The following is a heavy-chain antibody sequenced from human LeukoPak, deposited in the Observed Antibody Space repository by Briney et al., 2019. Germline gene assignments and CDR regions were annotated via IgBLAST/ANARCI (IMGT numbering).Heavy chain of an antibody. CDR3: AKDLRFCSGGSCYGFDY. CDR1: GFTFSRHG. J-gene: IGHJ4*02. CDR2: ISYDGSNK. Sequence: GGSLRLSCAAAGFTFSRHGMHWVRQAPGKGLEWVAVISYDGSNKHYADSVKGRCTISRDNSKNTVYLQMNSLRAEDTAMYYCAKDLRFCSGGSCYGFDYWGQGNLVTVSS. D-gene: IGHD2-15*01. V-gene: IGHV3-30*18.